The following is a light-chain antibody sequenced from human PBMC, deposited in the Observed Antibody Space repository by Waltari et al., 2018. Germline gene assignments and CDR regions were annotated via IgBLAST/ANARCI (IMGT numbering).Light chain of an antibody. Sequence: EIVLTQSPGTLSLSPGDRVTLSCRASQSVSRSLAWYQQKPGQAPRLLIYAASSRATGIPGRVSGSGSGTDFSLTISRLEPEDFAVYYCQHYVRLPATFGQGTKVEI. CDR3: QHYVRLPAT. CDR2: AAS. J-gene: IGKJ1*01. V-gene: IGKV3-20*01. CDR1: QSVSRS.